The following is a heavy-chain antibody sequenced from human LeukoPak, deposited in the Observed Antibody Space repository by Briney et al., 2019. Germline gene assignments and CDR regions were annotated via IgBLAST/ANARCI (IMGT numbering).Heavy chain of an antibody. CDR1: GYTFTSYG. Sequence: ASVKVSCKASGYTFTSYGISWVRQAPGQGLEWMGWISAYNGNTNYAQKLQGRVTMTTDTSTSTAYMELRSLRSDDTAVYYCARALVYYYDSSGYFLDYWGQGTLVTVSS. V-gene: IGHV1-18*01. CDR2: ISAYNGNT. CDR3: ARALVYYYDSSGYFLDY. D-gene: IGHD3-22*01. J-gene: IGHJ4*02.